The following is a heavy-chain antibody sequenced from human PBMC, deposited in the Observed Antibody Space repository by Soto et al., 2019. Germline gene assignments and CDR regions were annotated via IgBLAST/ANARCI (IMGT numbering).Heavy chain of an antibody. D-gene: IGHD3-9*01. V-gene: IGHV1-2*04. J-gene: IGHJ6*02. Sequence: ASVKVSCKASGYTCTGYYMHWVRQAPGQGLEWMGWINPNSGGTNYAQKFQGWVTMTRDTSISTAYMELSRLRSDDKAVYYCARVHNYDILTGYHNYGMDVWRQGNTVTVSS. CDR3: ARVHNYDILTGYHNYGMDV. CDR1: GYTCTGYY. CDR2: INPNSGGT.